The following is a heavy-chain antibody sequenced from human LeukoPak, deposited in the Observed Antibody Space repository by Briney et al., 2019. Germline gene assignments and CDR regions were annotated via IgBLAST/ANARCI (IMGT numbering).Heavy chain of an antibody. D-gene: IGHD3-9*01. V-gene: IGHV1-2*02. CDR1: GYTFTGYF. CDR2: INPISVGT. J-gene: IGHJ4*02. CDR3: ARVRTAGYYDILAGYRVFDY. Sequence: GSLKVSRKPSGYTFTGYFMHWVREAPGQRLEWMGWINPISVGTNYAQKFQGRVTMTRDTSISTAYMELSRLKSDDTAVYYCARVRTAGYYDILAGYRVFDYWGQGTLVTVSS.